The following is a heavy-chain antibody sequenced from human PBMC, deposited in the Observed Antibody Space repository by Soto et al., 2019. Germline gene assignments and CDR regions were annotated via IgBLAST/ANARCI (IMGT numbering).Heavy chain of an antibody. CDR3: ARVEAGYSSSPPFDY. J-gene: IGHJ4*02. CDR1: GYTFTSYY. V-gene: IGHV1-46*01. D-gene: IGHD6-6*01. CDR2: INPSGGST. Sequence: ASVKVSCKASGYTFTSYYMHWVRQAPGQGLEWMGIINPSGGSTSYAQKFQGRVTMTRDTSTSTVYMELSSLRSEDTAVYYCARVEAGYSSSPPFDYWGQGTLVTVSS.